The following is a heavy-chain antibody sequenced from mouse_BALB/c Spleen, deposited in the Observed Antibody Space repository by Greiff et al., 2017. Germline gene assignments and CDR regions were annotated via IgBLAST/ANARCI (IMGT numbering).Heavy chain of an antibody. V-gene: IGHV3-2*02. D-gene: IGHD2-4*01. CDR1: GYSITSDYA. Sequence: EVKLLESGPGLVKPSQSLSLTCTVTGYSITSDYAWNWIRQFPGNKLEWMGYISYSGSTSYNPSLKSRISITRDTSKNQFFLQLNSVTTEDTATYYCARGDYRFAYWGQGTLVTVSA. CDR3: ARGDYRFAY. J-gene: IGHJ3*01. CDR2: ISYSGST.